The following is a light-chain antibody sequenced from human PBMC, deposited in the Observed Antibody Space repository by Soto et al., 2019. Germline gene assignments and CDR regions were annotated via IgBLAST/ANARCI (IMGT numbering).Light chain of an antibody. CDR1: QGIASY. CDR3: QQLNSYPLT. Sequence: DIQLTQSPSFLSASVGDRVTISCRASQGIASYLVWYQQKSGKAPRLLIYAASSLESGVPSRFSGSGSGTDFTLTISSLQPEDFATYYCQQLNSYPLTFGGGTKVEIK. CDR2: AAS. V-gene: IGKV1-9*01. J-gene: IGKJ4*01.